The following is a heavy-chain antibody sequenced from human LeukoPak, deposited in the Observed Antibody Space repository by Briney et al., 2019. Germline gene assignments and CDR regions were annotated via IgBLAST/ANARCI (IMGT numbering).Heavy chain of an antibody. V-gene: IGHV4-34*01. D-gene: IGHD2-2*02. CDR3: ARYQLLYLGAFDI. CDR2: INHSGST. J-gene: IGHJ3*02. CDR1: GGSLSGYY. Sequence: SETLSLTCAVYGGSLSGYYWSWIRQPPGKGLEWIGEINHSGSTNYNPSLKSRVTISVDTSKNQFSLKLSSVTAADTAVYYCARYQLLYLGAFDIWGQGTMVTVSS.